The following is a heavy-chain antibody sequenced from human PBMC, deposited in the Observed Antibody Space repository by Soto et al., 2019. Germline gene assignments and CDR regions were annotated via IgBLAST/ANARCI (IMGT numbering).Heavy chain of an antibody. CDR1: GFTLSDHY. CDR3: AMSDSSGYLVY. Sequence: EVQLVESGGGLVQPGGSLRLSCAASGFTLSDHYMDWVRQAPGKGLEWIARSRNKANSYTTEYAASVKGRFTISRDDSKNSLYLQMNSLKTEDTAVYHCAMSDSSGYLVYSGQGTLVTASS. V-gene: IGHV3-72*01. D-gene: IGHD3-22*01. J-gene: IGHJ4*02. CDR2: SRNKANSYTT.